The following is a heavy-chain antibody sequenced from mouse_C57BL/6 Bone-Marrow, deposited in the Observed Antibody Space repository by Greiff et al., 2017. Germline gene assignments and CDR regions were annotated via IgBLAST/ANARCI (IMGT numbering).Heavy chain of an antibody. V-gene: IGHV2-6-1*01. CDR2: IWSDGST. CDR3: ARHRGHIYWYFDV. Sequence: VHLVESGPGLVAPSQSLSITCTVSGFSLTSYGVHWVRQPPGKGLEWLVVIWSDGSTTYNSALKSRLSISKDNSKSQVFLQMNSLQTDDTAMYYCARHRGHIYWYFDVWGTGTTGTVSS. J-gene: IGHJ1*03. D-gene: IGHD3-3*01. CDR1: GFSLTSYG.